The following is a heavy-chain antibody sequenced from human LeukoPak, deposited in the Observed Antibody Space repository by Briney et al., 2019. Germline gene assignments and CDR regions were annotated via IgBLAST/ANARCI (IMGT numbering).Heavy chain of an antibody. CDR2: ISYDGSNK. CDR1: GFTFSSYA. D-gene: IGHD5-24*01. Sequence: GLMGLSCAASGFTFSSYAMHGVRQAPGKGLEGAAVISYDGSNKYYADCVKGRFTISRDNSKNTLYLQMNSLRAEDTAVYYCAREGYGYNPPLEYWGQGTLVTVSS. CDR3: AREGYGYNPPLEY. J-gene: IGHJ4*02. V-gene: IGHV3-30-3*01.